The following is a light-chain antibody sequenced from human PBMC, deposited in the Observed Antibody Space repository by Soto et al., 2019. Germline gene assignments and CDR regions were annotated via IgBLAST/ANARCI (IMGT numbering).Light chain of an antibody. Sequence: DIQMTQSTSSLSASVGDRVTITCRASQSISSYLNWYQQKPGKAPKLLIYAASSLQSGVPSRFSGSGSGTDFTLTISSLQPEDFATYYCQHSYSTPITFGPGTKVDIK. CDR3: QHSYSTPIT. CDR2: AAS. V-gene: IGKV1-39*01. J-gene: IGKJ3*01. CDR1: QSISSY.